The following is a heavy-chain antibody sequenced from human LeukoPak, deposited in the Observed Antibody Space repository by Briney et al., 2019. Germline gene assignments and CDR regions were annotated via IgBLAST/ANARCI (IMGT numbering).Heavy chain of an antibody. CDR1: GGSITSYY. CDR3: ARGYSYARNWFDP. V-gene: IGHV4-59*08. Sequence: SETLSLTCSVSGGSITSYYWSWIRQPPGKGLEWIGYIYYSGSTNYNPSLRSRVTISVDTSKNQFSLKLSSVTAADTAVYYCARGYSYARNWFDPWGQGTLVTVSS. CDR2: IYYSGST. D-gene: IGHD5-18*01. J-gene: IGHJ5*02.